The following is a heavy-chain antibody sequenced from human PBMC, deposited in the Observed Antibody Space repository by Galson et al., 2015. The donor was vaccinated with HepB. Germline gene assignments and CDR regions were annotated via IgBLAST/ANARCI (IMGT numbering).Heavy chain of an antibody. J-gene: IGHJ6*02. D-gene: IGHD1-26*01. V-gene: IGHV1-3*01. CDR2: INAGNGNT. Sequence: SVKVSCKASGYTFTSYAMHWVRQAPGQRLEWMGWINAGNGNTKYSQKFQGRVTITRDTSASTAYMELSSLRSEDTAVYYCARVSGSYSRDYYYGMDVWGQGTTVTVSS. CDR1: GYTFTSYA. CDR3: ARVSGSYSRDYYYGMDV.